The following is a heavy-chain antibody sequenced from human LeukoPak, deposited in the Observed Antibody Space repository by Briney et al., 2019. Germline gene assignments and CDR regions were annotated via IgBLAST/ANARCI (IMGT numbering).Heavy chain of an antibody. Sequence: PSETLSLTCAVYGGSFSGYYRSWIRQPPGKGLEWIGEINHSGSTNYNPSLKSRVAISVDTSKNQFSLKLSSVTAADTAVYYCARATILTGYSWGQGTLVTVSS. CDR2: INHSGST. CDR1: GGSFSGYY. V-gene: IGHV4-34*01. D-gene: IGHD3-9*01. CDR3: ARATILTGYS. J-gene: IGHJ5*02.